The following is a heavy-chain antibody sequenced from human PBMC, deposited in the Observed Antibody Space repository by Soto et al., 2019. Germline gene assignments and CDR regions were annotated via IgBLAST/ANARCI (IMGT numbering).Heavy chain of an antibody. V-gene: IGHV4-31*03. D-gene: IGHD2-2*01. J-gene: IGHJ6*02. CDR2: IYYSGST. Sequence: LSLTCTVSGGSISSGGYYWSWIRQHPGKGLEWIGYIYYSGSTYYNPSLKSRVTISVDTSKNQFSLKVTSVTAADTAVYYCARLHGYCISSSCHGHYAMDVWGQGTTVTVSS. CDR3: ARLHGYCISSSCHGHYAMDV. CDR1: GGSISSGGYY.